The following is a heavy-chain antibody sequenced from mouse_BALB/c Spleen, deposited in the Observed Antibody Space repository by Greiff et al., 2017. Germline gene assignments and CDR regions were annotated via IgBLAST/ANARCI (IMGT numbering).Heavy chain of an antibody. CDR2: ISSGSSTI. V-gene: IGHV5-17*02. CDR1: GFTFSSFG. Sequence: EVQLVESGGGLVQPGGSRKLSCAASGFTFSSFGMHWVRQAPEKGLEWVAYISSGSSTIYYADTVKGRFTISRDNPKNTLFLQMTSLRSEDTAMYYCARNRPPYYGSYLDDWGQGTTLTVSA. J-gene: IGHJ2*01. CDR3: ARNRPPYYGSYLDD. D-gene: IGHD1-2*01.